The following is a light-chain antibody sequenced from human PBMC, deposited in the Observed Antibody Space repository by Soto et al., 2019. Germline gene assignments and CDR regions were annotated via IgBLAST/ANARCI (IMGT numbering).Light chain of an antibody. V-gene: IGLV2-14*03. J-gene: IGLJ2*01. CDR2: DVS. Sequence: QSVLTQPASVSGSPGQSITISCTGTSSDVGGYNYVSWYQRHPGKAPKLMIYDVSNRPSGVSNRFSGSKSGNTASLTISGLQAEDEADYYCSSYTSSSTLVLFGGGTKLTVL. CDR3: SSYTSSSTLVL. CDR1: SSDVGGYNY.